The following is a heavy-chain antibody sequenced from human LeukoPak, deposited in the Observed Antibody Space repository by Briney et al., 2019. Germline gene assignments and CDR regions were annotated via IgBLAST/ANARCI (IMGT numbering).Heavy chain of an antibody. D-gene: IGHD3-10*01. CDR3: AIRYGSGEKYYYYYYMDV. Sequence: ASVNVACKASGYTFTSYDINWERQATGQGLEWMGWMNPNSGNTGYAQKFQGRVTMTRNTSISTAYMELSSLRSEDTAVYYCAIRYGSGEKYYYYYYMDVWGKGTTVTVSS. CDR1: GYTFTSYD. V-gene: IGHV1-8*01. J-gene: IGHJ6*03. CDR2: MNPNSGNT.